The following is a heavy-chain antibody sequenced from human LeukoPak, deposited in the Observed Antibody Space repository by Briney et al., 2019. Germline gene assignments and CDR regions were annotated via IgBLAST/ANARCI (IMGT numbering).Heavy chain of an antibody. CDR3: ARGPKYGHLNY. D-gene: IGHD4-17*01. CDR2: ISAYSGNT. CDR1: GYTFTNYG. Sequence: ASVKVSCKTSGYTFTNYGISWVRQAPGQGLEWMGWISAYSGNTNYVQKFRGRVTMTTDTSTSTVYMELSSLTSDDTAVYYCARGPKYGHLNYWGQGTLVTVSS. V-gene: IGHV1-18*01. J-gene: IGHJ4*02.